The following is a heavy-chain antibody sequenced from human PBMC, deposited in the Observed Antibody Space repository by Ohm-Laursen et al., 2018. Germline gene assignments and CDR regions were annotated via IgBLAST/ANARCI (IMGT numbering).Heavy chain of an antibody. Sequence: GSLRLSCSASGFTFSSYAMSWVRQAPGKGLNWVSTITGSGGNTYYADSVKGRFTISRDNSKNTLYLQMNSLRAEDTAVYYCAKHAGGDYVGWFDPRGQGTLVTVSS. CDR2: ITGSGGNT. J-gene: IGHJ5*02. V-gene: IGHV3-23*01. CDR1: GFTFSSYA. CDR3: AKHAGGDYVGWFDP. D-gene: IGHD4-17*01.